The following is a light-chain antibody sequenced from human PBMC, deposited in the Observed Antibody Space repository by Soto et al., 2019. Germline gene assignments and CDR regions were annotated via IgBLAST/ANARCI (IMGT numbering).Light chain of an antibody. CDR1: SSDVGGYNY. Sequence: QSALTQPPSASGSPGQSVTISCTGTSSDVGGYNYVSWYQQYPGKVPKLMVYEVNNRPSGVPDRFSGSKSGNTASLTVSGLQAEDEADYYCTSYAGGNNVFGTGTKFTVL. CDR3: TSYAGGNNV. CDR2: EVN. J-gene: IGLJ1*01. V-gene: IGLV2-8*01.